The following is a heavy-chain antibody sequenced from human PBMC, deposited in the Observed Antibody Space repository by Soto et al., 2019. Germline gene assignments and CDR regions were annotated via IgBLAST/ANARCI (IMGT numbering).Heavy chain of an antibody. V-gene: IGHV1-69*12. CDR2: IVPIFGSR. CDR3: ARDGDSGTYEY. J-gene: IGHJ4*02. Sequence: QVQLVQSGAEVKKPGSSVKVSCKASGGSFSSYAMSWVRQAPGQGLEWMGGIVPIFGSRNYAQKLQGRVTITADESTSTVYMELTSLTYDDTAIYYCARDGDSGTYEYWGQGTLVTVSS. CDR1: GGSFSSYA. D-gene: IGHD5-12*01.